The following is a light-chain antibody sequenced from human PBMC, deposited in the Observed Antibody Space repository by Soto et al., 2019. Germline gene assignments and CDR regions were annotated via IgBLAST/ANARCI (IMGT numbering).Light chain of an antibody. V-gene: IGKV1-5*03. CDR2: KAS. CDR3: QQYKSYPYT. Sequence: DLPMTQSPSTLSASVGDRVTITCRASQSISSWLAWYQQKPGKAPKLLIYKASSLESGVPSRFSGSGSGTEFTLTISSLQPDDFATYYCQQYKSYPYTFGQGTKLEIK. CDR1: QSISSW. J-gene: IGKJ2*01.